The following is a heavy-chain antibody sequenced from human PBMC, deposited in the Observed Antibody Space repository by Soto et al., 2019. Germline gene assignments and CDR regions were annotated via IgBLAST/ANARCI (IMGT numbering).Heavy chain of an antibody. J-gene: IGHJ4*02. CDR2: IYYSGST. Sequence: QVQLQESGPRLVTPSQTLSLTCTVSGGSISSGGYYWSWIRQHPGQGLEWIGYIYYSGSTYYNPSLKSRVTISIDTSKNQFSLKLSSVTAADTAVYYCARSGSYPSVDLDYWGQGTLVTVSS. D-gene: IGHD3-10*01. CDR3: ARSGSYPSVDLDY. V-gene: IGHV4-31*03. CDR1: GGSISSGGYY.